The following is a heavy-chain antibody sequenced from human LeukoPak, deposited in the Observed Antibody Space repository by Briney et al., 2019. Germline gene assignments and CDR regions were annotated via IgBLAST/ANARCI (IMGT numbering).Heavy chain of an antibody. CDR3: ARGSGGGWNNDIDY. Sequence: RGSLRLSCAASGFTGSSNYIGWLRKAPGKALEWVSVMYSGGSTYYGDCVKGRFTISRDNSKNTLYLQMNSLRAEDTAVYYCARGSGGGWNNDIDYWGQGTLVTVCS. J-gene: IGHJ4*02. V-gene: IGHV3-66*01. D-gene: IGHD6-19*01. CDR1: GFTGSSNY. CDR2: MYSGGST.